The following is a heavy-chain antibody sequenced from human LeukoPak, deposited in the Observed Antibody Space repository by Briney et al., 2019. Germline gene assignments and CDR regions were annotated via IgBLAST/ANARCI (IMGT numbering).Heavy chain of an antibody. CDR2: INHSGST. V-gene: IGHV4-34*01. CDR1: GGSFSGYY. Sequence: PPETLSLTCAVYGGSFSGYYWSWIRQPPGKGLEWIGEINHSGSTDYNPSLKSRVTISVDTSKNQFPLKLSSVTAADTAVYYCARGRINYVWGSYRSNWFDPWGQGTLVTVSS. CDR3: ARGRINYVWGSYRSNWFDP. J-gene: IGHJ5*02. D-gene: IGHD3-16*02.